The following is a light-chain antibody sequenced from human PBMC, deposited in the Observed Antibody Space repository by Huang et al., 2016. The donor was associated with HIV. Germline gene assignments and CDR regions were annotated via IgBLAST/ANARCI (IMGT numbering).Light chain of an antibody. CDR2: GAS. J-gene: IGKJ1*01. V-gene: IGKV3-15*01. CDR1: QSVGSS. CDR3: QQYNKWPPGA. Sequence: EVVMTQSPGPLSVSLGERPTLSCRASQSVGSSLAWYQQKPGQAPRLLIYGASTRATGIPARFSGSGSGTEFTLTISSLQSEDFAVYYCQQYNKWPPGAFGQGTKVEIK.